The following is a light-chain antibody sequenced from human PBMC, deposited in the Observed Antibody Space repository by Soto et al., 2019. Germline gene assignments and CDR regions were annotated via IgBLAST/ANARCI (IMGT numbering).Light chain of an antibody. V-gene: IGLV2-14*01. CDR2: EVS. Sequence: QSALTQPASVSGSPGQSITISCTGTSSDVGGYNYVSWYQQHPGKAPKLMIYEVSNRPSGVSKRFSGSKSGNTASLTISGLQGEDEADYYCSSYTESGTLVFGGGTKLTVL. CDR1: SSDVGGYNY. CDR3: SSYTESGTLV. J-gene: IGLJ3*02.